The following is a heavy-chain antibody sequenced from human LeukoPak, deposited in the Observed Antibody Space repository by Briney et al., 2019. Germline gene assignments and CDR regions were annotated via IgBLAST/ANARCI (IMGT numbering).Heavy chain of an antibody. CDR3: ARLYSSSSRAYYYYYYMDV. CDR1: GFTFSSYW. Sequence: PGGSLRLSCAASGFTFSSYWMSWVRQAPGKGLEWVANIKQDGSEEYYVDSVKGRFTISRDNAKNSLYLQMNSLRAEDTAVYYCARLYSSSSRAYYYYYYMDVWGKGTTVTVSS. V-gene: IGHV3-7*01. D-gene: IGHD6-6*01. CDR2: IKQDGSEE. J-gene: IGHJ6*03.